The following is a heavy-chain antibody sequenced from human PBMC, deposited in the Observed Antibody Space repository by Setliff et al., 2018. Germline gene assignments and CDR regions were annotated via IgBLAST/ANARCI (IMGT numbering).Heavy chain of an antibody. CDR3: ARGVIRNYDILTGYYP. J-gene: IGHJ5*02. Sequence: WWSWVRQPPGKGLEWIGEIYHSGSTNYNPSLKSRLTISVDKSKNQFSLKLSSVTAADTAVYYCARGVIRNYDILTGYYPWGQGTLVTVSS. D-gene: IGHD3-9*01. V-gene: IGHV4-4*02. CDR1: W. CDR2: IYHSGST.